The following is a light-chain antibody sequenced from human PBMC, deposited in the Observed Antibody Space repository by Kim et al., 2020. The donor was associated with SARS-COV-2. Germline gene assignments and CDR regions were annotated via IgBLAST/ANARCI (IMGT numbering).Light chain of an antibody. CDR1: QGIYKY. CDR3: QKYDSAPYT. V-gene: IGKV1-27*01. J-gene: IGKJ2*01. Sequence: SASVGDRVTITCRASQGIYKYLAWYQQKPGEVPKLLIYAASTLQSGVPSRFRGSGSGTYFTLTISSLQPGDVATYYCQKYDSAPYTFGQGTKLEI. CDR2: AAS.